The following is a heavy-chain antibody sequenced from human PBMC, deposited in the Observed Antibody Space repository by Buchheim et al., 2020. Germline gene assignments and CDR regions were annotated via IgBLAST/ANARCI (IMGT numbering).Heavy chain of an antibody. CDR2: ISGSGGST. CDR3: AKDGGEYYGSGPHRGYFDY. Sequence: EVQLLESGGGLVQPGGSLRLSCAASGFTFSSYAMSWVRQAPGKGLEWVSAISGSGGSTYYADSVKGRFTISRDNSKNTLYLQMNSLRAEDTAVYYCAKDGGEYYGSGPHRGYFDYWGQGTL. D-gene: IGHD3-10*01. V-gene: IGHV3-23*01. J-gene: IGHJ4*02. CDR1: GFTFSSYA.